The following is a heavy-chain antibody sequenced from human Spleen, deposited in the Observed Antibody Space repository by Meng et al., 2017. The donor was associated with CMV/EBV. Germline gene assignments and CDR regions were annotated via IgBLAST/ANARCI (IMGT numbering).Heavy chain of an antibody. J-gene: IGHJ5*02. V-gene: IGHV1-69*05. D-gene: IGHD2-2*01. CDR2: IIPAFRTT. CDR3: ARDHDIVVSGWFDP. CDR1: GGNFSRSA. Sequence: KASGGNFSRSAISSVRQSPGQGLERMGMIIPAFRTTNYAQRFTGRVTITTDESTSTAYMELGGLRSEDTAVYYCARDHDIVVSGWFDPWGQGTLVTVSS.